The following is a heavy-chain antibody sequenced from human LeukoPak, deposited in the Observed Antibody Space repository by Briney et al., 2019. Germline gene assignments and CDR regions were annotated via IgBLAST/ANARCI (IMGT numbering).Heavy chain of an antibody. CDR3: ARLGGWLQPFDY. Sequence: SETLSLTCTVSGGSISVYYWSWLRQPPGKGLEWIAYVYYTGDANYNPSLKSRVTISADTSKNQFSLKLSSVTAADTAVYYCARLGGWLQPFDYWGQGTLVTVSS. CDR2: VYYTGDA. J-gene: IGHJ4*02. CDR1: GGSISVYY. D-gene: IGHD5-24*01. V-gene: IGHV4-59*01.